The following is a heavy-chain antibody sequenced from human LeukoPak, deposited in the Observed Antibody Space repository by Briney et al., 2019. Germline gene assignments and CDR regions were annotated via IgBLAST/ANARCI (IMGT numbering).Heavy chain of an antibody. D-gene: IGHD3-10*01. J-gene: IGHJ4*02. CDR2: IIPVLSTA. V-gene: IGHV1-69*13. CDR1: GDTFSRYA. Sequence: SVKVSCKASGDTFSRYAISWVRQAPGQGLEWMGGIIPVLSTANYAQKFQDRVTITADESTSTTYMELSSLRSEDTAVYYCAREPSPMVRGYSPAYWGQGTLVTVSS. CDR3: AREPSPMVRGYSPAY.